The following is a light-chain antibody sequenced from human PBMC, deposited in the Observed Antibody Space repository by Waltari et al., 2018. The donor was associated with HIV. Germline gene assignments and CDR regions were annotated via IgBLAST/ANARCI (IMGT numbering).Light chain of an antibody. CDR2: HDT. J-gene: IGLJ2*01. CDR1: NSGADN. Sequence: SYDLTQPPSVSVSPGQPATITCSVANSGADNACWYQRKPVQSPVLVIYHDTKRPAGIPERFSGSNSGNTAYLTISGTQAMDEADYYCQAWDSSTCVFGGGTKLTVL. CDR3: QAWDSSTCV. V-gene: IGLV3-1*01.